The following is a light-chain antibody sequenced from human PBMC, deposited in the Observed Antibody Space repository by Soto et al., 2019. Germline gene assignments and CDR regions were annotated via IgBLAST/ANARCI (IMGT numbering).Light chain of an antibody. V-gene: IGKV3-20*01. J-gene: IGKJ1*01. CDR3: QQYGSSPGA. Sequence: EIVLTQSPGTLPLSPGERATLSCRASQRVSSSYLAWYQQKPGQATRLLIYCASSWDTGIPDRFSGSGSGTDFTLTISRLEPEDLAVYYCQQYGSSPGAFGQGTKVEIK. CDR1: QRVSSSY. CDR2: CAS.